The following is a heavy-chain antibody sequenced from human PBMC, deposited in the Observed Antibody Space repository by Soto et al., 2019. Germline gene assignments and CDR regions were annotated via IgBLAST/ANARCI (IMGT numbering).Heavy chain of an antibody. D-gene: IGHD5-18*01. CDR1: GGSIINYY. V-gene: IGHV4-59*12. J-gene: IGHJ4*02. CDR2: ISYTGST. CDR3: ARARYSYGVIDY. Sequence: SETLSLTCNVSGGSIINYYWSWIRQSPGKGLEWIGYISYTGSTSYNPSLKSRVTISVDTSKNQFSLKLSSVTAADTAVYYCARARYSYGVIDYWGQGTLVTVSS.